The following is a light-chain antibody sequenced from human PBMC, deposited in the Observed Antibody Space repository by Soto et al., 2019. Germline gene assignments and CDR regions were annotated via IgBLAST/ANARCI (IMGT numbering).Light chain of an antibody. V-gene: IGKV3-11*01. CDR1: QSVSSY. CDR3: QQRSNWQVT. J-gene: IGKJ4*01. Sequence: EIVLTQSPATLSLSPGERATLSCRASQSVSSYLAWYQQKPGQAPRLLIYDASNRATGIPARFSGSGSRTDFTLTISSLEPEDFAVYYCQQRSNWQVTFGGGTKVEIK. CDR2: DAS.